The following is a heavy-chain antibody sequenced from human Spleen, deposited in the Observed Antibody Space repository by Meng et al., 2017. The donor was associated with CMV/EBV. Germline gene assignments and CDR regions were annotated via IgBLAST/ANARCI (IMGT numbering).Heavy chain of an antibody. D-gene: IGHD5-12*01. CDR3: ARSRYSGYDWDY. CDR2: IHPHRGDT. J-gene: IGHJ4*02. V-gene: IGHV1-2*02. Sequence: ASVKVSCKASGYTFTAHYFHWVRQAPGQGLEWMGWIHPHRGDTNYAQQFQGRVTMTRDTSITTAYMEVSRLRSDDTAVYYCARSRYSGYDWDYWGQGTLVTVSS. CDR1: GYTFTAHY.